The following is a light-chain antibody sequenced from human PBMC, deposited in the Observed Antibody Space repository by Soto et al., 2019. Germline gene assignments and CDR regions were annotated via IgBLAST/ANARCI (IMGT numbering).Light chain of an antibody. V-gene: IGKV3-20*01. CDR1: QSVSSGS. Sequence: DIVLTQSPGALSLSPGERATLSCRASQSVSSGSLAWYQQKPGQAPRLLIYAASARATGIPDRFSGSGSGTDFTLTVSRLEPEDFAVYYCQQYHSSPRTFGQGTKVEIK. J-gene: IGKJ1*01. CDR2: AAS. CDR3: QQYHSSPRT.